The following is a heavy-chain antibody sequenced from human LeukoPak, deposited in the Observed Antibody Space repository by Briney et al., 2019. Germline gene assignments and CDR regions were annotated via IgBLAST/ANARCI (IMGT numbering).Heavy chain of an antibody. CDR2: ISAYNGNT. Sequence: ASVKVSCKPSRYTFTNYVITSVRQPPGKQLEWMGWISAYNGNTNYAQKFQGRVTMTTDTSTSTAYMELRSLRSDDTAVYYCARGGDYEYFQHWGQGNLVTVSS. CDR1: RYTFTNYV. V-gene: IGHV1-18*01. CDR3: ARGGDYEYFQH. D-gene: IGHD4-17*01. J-gene: IGHJ1*01.